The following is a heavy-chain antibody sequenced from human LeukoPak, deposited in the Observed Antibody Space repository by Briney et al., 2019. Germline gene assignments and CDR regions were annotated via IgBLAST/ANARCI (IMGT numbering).Heavy chain of an antibody. CDR1: YTFTNYA. Sequence: GASVKASCKATYTFTNYAITWVRQAPGQGLEWMGWIRPDNGYTNYAQKLQGRVTMTTDTSTSTAYMELKSLRSDDTAVYYCARGPYYYYYMDVWGKGTTVTVSS. CDR2: IRPDNGYT. V-gene: IGHV1-18*01. CDR3: ARGPYYYYYMDV. J-gene: IGHJ6*03.